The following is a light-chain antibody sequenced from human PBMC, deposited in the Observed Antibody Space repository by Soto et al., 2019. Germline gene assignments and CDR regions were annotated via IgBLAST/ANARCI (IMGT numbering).Light chain of an antibody. CDR2: DAS. V-gene: IGKV1-5*01. CDR3: QQYNSYSRA. J-gene: IGKJ1*01. Sequence: DIQMTQSPSTLSASVGDRVTITCRASQSISSWLAWYQQKPGKAPNLLIYDASSLESGVPSRFSGSGSGTEFTLTISSLQPDDFATHYCQQYNSYSRAFGQGTKVAIK. CDR1: QSISSW.